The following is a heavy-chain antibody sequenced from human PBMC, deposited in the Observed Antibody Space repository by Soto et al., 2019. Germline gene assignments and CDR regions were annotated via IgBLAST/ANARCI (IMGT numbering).Heavy chain of an antibody. CDR2: INPSSGGT. V-gene: IGHV1-2*02. D-gene: IGHD6-19*01. CDR3: TRASTVAGGSSNSLPNDY. J-gene: IGHJ4*02. CDR1: GYTFTDYY. Sequence: ASVKVSCKASGYTFTDYYMHWVRQAPGQGLEWMGWINPSSGGTTYAQNFQGRVTMTRDTSISTVYMELSRLSSDDAAVYYCTRASTVAGGSSNSLPNDYWGQGTLVTVSS.